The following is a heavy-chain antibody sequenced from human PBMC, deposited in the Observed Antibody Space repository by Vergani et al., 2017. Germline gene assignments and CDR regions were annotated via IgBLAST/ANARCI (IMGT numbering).Heavy chain of an antibody. CDR3: AKVSLRCSGGSCNEGFDY. J-gene: IGHJ4*02. Sequence: EVQLVESGGGLVQPGRSLRLSCAASGFTFDDYAMHWVRQAPGKGLEWVSGISWNSGSIGYADSVKGRFTISRDNAKNSLYLQMNSLRAEDTALYYCAKVSLRCSGGSCNEGFDYWGQGTLVTVSS. CDR1: GFTFDDYA. V-gene: IGHV3-9*01. D-gene: IGHD2-15*01. CDR2: ISWNSGSI.